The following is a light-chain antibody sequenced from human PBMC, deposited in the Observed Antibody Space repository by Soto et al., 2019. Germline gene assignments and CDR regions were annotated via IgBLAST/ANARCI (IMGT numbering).Light chain of an antibody. J-gene: IGKJ5*01. V-gene: IGKV3-11*01. CDR3: HQRNIWPPVT. Sequence: EIVLTQSPATLSLSPGERATLSCRASPSVTNVLAWYQQKPGQAPRLLIYGAFNRATGIPARFSGSGSGTDFALTISSLEPEDSAIYYCHQRNIWPPVTFGQGTRLEIK. CDR2: GAF. CDR1: PSVTNV.